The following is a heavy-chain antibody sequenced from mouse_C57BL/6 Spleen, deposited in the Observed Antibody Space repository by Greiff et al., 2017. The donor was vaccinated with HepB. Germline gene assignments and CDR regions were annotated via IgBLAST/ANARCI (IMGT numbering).Heavy chain of an antibody. CDR2: IYPGSGST. V-gene: IGHV1-55*01. Sequence: QLQQPGAELVKPGASVKMSCKASGYTFTSYWITWVKQRPGQGLEWIGDIYPGSGSTNYNEKFKSKATLTVDTSSSTAYMQLSSLTSEDSAVYYCAREGYYYGSSHFDYWGQGTTLTVSS. CDR3: AREGYYYGSSHFDY. D-gene: IGHD1-1*01. CDR1: GYTFTSYW. J-gene: IGHJ2*01.